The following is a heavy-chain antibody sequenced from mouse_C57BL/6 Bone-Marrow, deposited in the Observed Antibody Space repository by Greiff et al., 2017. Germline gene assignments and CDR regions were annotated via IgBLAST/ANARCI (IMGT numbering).Heavy chain of an antibody. CDR2: IYPRDGST. Sequence: QVQLQQPGAELVKPGASVKMSCKASGYTFTSYDINWVKQRPGQGLEWIGWIYPRDGSTKYNEKFKGKATLTVDTSSSTAYMELHSLTSEDSAVYFCASGPLVGSSDVGGTGTTVTVSS. V-gene: IGHV1-85*01. J-gene: IGHJ1*03. CDR1: GYTFTSYD. CDR3: ASGPLVGSSDV. D-gene: IGHD1-1*01.